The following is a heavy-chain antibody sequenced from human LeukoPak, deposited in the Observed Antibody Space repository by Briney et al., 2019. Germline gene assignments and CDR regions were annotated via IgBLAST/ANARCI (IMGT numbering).Heavy chain of an antibody. Sequence: SETLSLTCAVYGVSFSGYYWSWIRQPPGKGLEWIGENNHSGSTNYNPSLKSRVTISVDTSKNQFSLKLSSVTAADTAVYYCARVEYYDFWSGYWRGNWFDPWGQGTLVTVSS. CDR2: NNHSGST. V-gene: IGHV4-34*01. CDR1: GVSFSGYY. J-gene: IGHJ5*02. CDR3: ARVEYYDFWSGYWRGNWFDP. D-gene: IGHD3-3*01.